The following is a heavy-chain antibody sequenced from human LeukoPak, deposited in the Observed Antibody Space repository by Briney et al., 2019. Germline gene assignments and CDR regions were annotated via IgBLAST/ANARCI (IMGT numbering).Heavy chain of an antibody. D-gene: IGHD2-2*02. CDR2: IIPIFGTA. CDR1: GGTFSSYA. J-gene: IGHJ5*02. CDR3: ARQGYCSSTSCYRANWFDP. Sequence: ASVKVSCKASGGTFSSYAISWVRQAPGQGLEWMGGIIPIFGTANYAQKFQGRVTITADESTSTAYMELSSLRSEDTAVYYCARQGYCSSTSCYRANWFDPWGQGTLVTVSS. V-gene: IGHV1-69*13.